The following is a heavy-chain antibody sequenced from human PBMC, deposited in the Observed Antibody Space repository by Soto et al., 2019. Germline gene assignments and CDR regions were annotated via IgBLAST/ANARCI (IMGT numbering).Heavy chain of an antibody. D-gene: IGHD3-3*01. Sequence: ASVKVSCKASGYTFTGYYMHWVRQAPGQGLEWMGWINPNSGGTNYAQKFQGRVTMTRDTSISTAYMELSRLRSDDTAVYYCARGATIFGVAHYAMDVWGQGTKGTVSS. CDR3: ARGATIFGVAHYAMDV. V-gene: IGHV1-2*02. CDR2: INPNSGGT. J-gene: IGHJ6*02. CDR1: GYTFTGYY.